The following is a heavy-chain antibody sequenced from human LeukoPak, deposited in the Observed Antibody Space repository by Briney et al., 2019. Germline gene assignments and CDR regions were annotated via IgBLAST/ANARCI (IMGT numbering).Heavy chain of an antibody. V-gene: IGHV1-69*04. CDR1: GGTFSSSA. Sequence: GSSVKVSCKGSGGTFSSSAINWVRQAPGQGLEWMGRIIPILGITNYAQGFQGRVTITADRPTSTAYMEVNSLRSEDTAVYYCAGEPETRIAAASTYPYGMDVWGRGTTVAVSS. J-gene: IGHJ6*02. CDR2: IIPILGIT. D-gene: IGHD6-13*01. CDR3: AGEPETRIAAASTYPYGMDV.